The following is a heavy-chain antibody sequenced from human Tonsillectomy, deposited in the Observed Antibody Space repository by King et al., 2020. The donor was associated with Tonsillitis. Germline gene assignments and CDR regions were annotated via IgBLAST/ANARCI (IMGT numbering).Heavy chain of an antibody. V-gene: IGHV3-21*01. Sequence: VQLVESGGGLVKPGGSLRLSCAASGFTFSSYSMNWVRQAPGKGLEWVSSITNSSSYKYYADSLKGRFTISRDNAKNSLYLQMNRLRAEDTAVYYCARAGDQHGQWGYYYYGMDVWGEGTTVTVPS. D-gene: IGHD1-26*01. CDR3: ARAGDQHGQWGYYYYGMDV. J-gene: IGHJ6*04. CDR1: GFTFSSYS. CDR2: ITNSSSYK.